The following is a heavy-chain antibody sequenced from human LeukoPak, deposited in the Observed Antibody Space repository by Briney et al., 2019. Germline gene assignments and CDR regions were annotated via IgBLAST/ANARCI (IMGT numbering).Heavy chain of an antibody. J-gene: IGHJ4*02. CDR3: AKYGSGTYYNGLH. V-gene: IGHV3-23*01. CDR2: ISVSGENT. Sequence: GGSLRLSCAASGSTFSSYAMTWVRQAPGKGVQWGSTISVSGENTYYADSVKGRFTISRDISKSTLYLQMNSLRDEDTALYYCAKYGSGTYYNGLHWGQGTLVTVSS. CDR1: GSTFSSYA. D-gene: IGHD3-10*01.